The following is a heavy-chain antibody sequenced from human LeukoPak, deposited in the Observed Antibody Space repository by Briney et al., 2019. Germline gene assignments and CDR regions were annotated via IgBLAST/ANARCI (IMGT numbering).Heavy chain of an antibody. J-gene: IGHJ4*02. CDR3: ATRSSSSHPDY. D-gene: IGHD6-6*01. CDR2: VDPEDGEA. V-gene: IGHV1-69-2*01. Sequence: ASVKVSCKISGYSFTDSYMHWIQQAPGKGLGWVGLVDPEDGEAIYAEKFQGRVTITADTSADTSYMELSSLRSDDTAVYYCATRSSSSHPDYWGQGTLVTVSS. CDR1: GYSFTDSY.